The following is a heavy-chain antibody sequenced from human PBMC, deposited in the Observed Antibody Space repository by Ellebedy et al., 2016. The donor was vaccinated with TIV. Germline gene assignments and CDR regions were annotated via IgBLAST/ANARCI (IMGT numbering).Heavy chain of an antibody. CDR1: GCTFSSYA. CDR3: ARDDIVVVPAADKINYYYYGMDV. J-gene: IGHJ6*02. CDR2: ISAYNGNT. Sequence: AASVKVSCKASGCTFSSYAISWVRQAPGQGLEWMGWISAYNGNTNYAQKLQGRVTMTTDTSTSTAYMELRSLRSDDTAVYYCARDDIVVVPAADKINYYYYGMDVWGQGTTVTVSS. D-gene: IGHD2-2*01. V-gene: IGHV1-18*01.